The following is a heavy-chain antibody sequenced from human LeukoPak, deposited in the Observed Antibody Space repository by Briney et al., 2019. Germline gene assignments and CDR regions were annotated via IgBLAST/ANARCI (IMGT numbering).Heavy chain of an antibody. CDR2: IRSRGYGATT. D-gene: IGHD2-21*02. Sequence: GGSLRLSCTTSGFTFGDYAMSWVRQAPGKGLERVGFIRSRGYGATTAYAASVKGRFTISRNESKSIVYLKINSLKIEDTAVYYCTRRLDPSYSGDVCYSGFGAQYWGQGTLVTVPS. CDR1: GFTFGDYA. CDR3: TRRLDPSYSGDVCYSGFGAQY. J-gene: IGHJ4*02. V-gene: IGHV3-49*04.